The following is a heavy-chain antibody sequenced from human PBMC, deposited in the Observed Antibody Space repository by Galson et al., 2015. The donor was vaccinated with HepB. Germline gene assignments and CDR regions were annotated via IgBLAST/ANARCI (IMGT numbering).Heavy chain of an antibody. V-gene: IGHV3-23*01. J-gene: IGHJ4*02. CDR1: GFTFSSYA. Sequence: SLRLSCAASGFTFSSYAMSWVRQAPGKGLEWVSAISGSGGSTYYADSVKGRFTISRDNSKNTLYLQMNSLRAEDTAVYYCAIRPYGSGIYYWGQGTLVTVSS. CDR3: AIRPYGSGIYY. D-gene: IGHD3-10*01. CDR2: ISGSGGST.